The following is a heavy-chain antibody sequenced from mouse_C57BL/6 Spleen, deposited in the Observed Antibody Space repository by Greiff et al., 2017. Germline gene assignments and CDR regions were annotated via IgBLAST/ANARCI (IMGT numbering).Heavy chain of an antibody. Sequence: EVQVVESEGGLVQPGSSMKLSCTASGFTFSDYYMAWVRQVPEKGLEWVANINYDGSSTYYLDSLKSRFIISRDNAKNILYLQMSSLKSEDTATYYCARGGYGYDGYAMDYWGQGTSVTVSS. D-gene: IGHD2-2*01. CDR3: ARGGYGYDGYAMDY. CDR1: GFTFSDYY. CDR2: INYDGSST. J-gene: IGHJ4*01. V-gene: IGHV5-16*01.